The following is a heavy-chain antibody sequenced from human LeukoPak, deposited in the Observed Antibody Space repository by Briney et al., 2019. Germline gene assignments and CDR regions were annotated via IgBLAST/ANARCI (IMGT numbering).Heavy chain of an antibody. CDR1: GGTFSGYA. D-gene: IGHD1-1*01. J-gene: IGHJ6*03. CDR3: SKLLAYYYYMDV. V-gene: IGHV1-69*01. Sequence: SVKVSCKASGGTFSGYAISWVRQAPGQGLEWMGGIIPIFGTANYARKFQGRVTITADESTSTAYMELSGLRSEDTAVYYCSKLLAYYYYMDVWGKGTTVTVSS. CDR2: IIPIFGTA.